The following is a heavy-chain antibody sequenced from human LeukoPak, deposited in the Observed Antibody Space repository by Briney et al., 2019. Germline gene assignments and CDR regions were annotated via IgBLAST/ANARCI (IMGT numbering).Heavy chain of an antibody. CDR3: ARERVVVVVPAAMEYYHYGMDV. Sequence: PGGSLRLSCAASGFTFSSYGMHWVRQAPGKGLEWVAVIWYDGSNKYYADSVKGRFTISRDNSKNTLYLQMNSLRAEDTAVYYCARERVVVVVPAAMEYYHYGMDVWGKGTAVTVSS. CDR1: GFTFSSYG. V-gene: IGHV3-33*01. CDR2: IWYDGSNK. D-gene: IGHD2-2*01. J-gene: IGHJ6*04.